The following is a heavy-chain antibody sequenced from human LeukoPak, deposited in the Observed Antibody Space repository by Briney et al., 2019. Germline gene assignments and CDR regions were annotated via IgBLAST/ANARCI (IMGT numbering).Heavy chain of an antibody. Sequence: SETLSLTCSISGGSVSTTDYYWAWIRQPPGKGLEWIGSVYYSGSTYYNPSLKSRVTIAVDTSKNQFSLKLSSVTAADTAVYYCTRQSKLTISSSHYYYGLEVWGQGTTVTVSS. CDR2: VYYSGST. CDR1: GGSVSTTDYY. V-gene: IGHV4-39*01. D-gene: IGHD6-6*01. J-gene: IGHJ6*02. CDR3: TRQSKLTISSSHYYYGLEV.